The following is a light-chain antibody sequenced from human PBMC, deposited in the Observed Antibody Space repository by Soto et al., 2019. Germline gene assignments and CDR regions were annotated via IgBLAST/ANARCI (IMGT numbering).Light chain of an antibody. CDR2: EVS. CDR1: SSDVGGYNF. V-gene: IGLV2-14*01. CDR3: SSYRSSNTPVV. J-gene: IGLJ3*02. Sequence: QSALTQPASVSGSPGQSITISCTGTSSDVGGYNFVSWYQQHPGKAPKLMIYEVSNRPSGVSNRFSGSKSGNTASLTISGLQAQDEADYYCSSYRSSNTPVVFGGGTKVTV.